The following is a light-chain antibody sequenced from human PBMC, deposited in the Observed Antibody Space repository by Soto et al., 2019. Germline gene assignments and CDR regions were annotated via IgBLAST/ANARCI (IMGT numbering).Light chain of an antibody. V-gene: IGKV3-20*01. CDR3: QPYGTSPQT. J-gene: IGKJ2*01. Sequence: ENVLTQSPGTLSLSPGERATLSCRASQSVSSSYLAWYQQKPGQTPRLLIYGASSRATGIPDRFSGSGSGTDFTLTISRLEPEDFAVYYCQPYGTSPQTFGQGTKLEIK. CDR1: QSVSSSY. CDR2: GAS.